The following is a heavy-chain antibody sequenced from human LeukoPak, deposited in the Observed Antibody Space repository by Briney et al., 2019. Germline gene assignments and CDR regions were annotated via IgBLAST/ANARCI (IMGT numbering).Heavy chain of an antibody. V-gene: IGHV3-7*03. J-gene: IGHJ3*02. Sequence: GGSLRLSCAASGFTFSSSWMSWVRQAPGKGLEWVANINQDGSERYYVDSVKGRFTISRDNAKNSLYLQMSSLRAEDTAVYYCAKDYSSSYPYDAFDIWGQGTMVTVSS. CDR1: GFTFSSSW. D-gene: IGHD6-13*01. CDR2: INQDGSER. CDR3: AKDYSSSYPYDAFDI.